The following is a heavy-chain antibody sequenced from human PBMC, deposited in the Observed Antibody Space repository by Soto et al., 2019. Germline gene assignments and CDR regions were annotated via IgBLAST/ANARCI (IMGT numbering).Heavy chain of an antibody. CDR1: GGSVSSGSYY. Sequence: NPSETLSLTCTVSGGSVSSGSYYWSWIRQPPGKGLEWIGYIYYSGSTNYNPSLKSRVTISVDTSKNQFSLKLSSVTAADTAVYYCAREHRGYYYYGMDVWGQGTTVTVSS. V-gene: IGHV4-61*01. CDR3: AREHRGYYYYGMDV. CDR2: IYYSGST. J-gene: IGHJ6*02.